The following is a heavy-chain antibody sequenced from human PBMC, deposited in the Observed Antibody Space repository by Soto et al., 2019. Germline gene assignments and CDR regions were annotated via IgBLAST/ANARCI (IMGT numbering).Heavy chain of an antibody. CDR3: PREYCSGGSCYSHYYYGMDV. J-gene: IGHJ6*02. CDR1: GGTFSSYA. Sequence: QVQLVQSGAEVKKPGSSVKVSCKASGGTFSSYAISWVRQAPGQGLEWMGGIIPIFGTANYAQKFQGRVTITADEPTRTAYMELSSLRSEDTDVYYCPREYCSGGSCYSHYYYGMDVWGQGTTVTVSS. CDR2: IIPIFGTA. V-gene: IGHV1-69*12. D-gene: IGHD2-15*01.